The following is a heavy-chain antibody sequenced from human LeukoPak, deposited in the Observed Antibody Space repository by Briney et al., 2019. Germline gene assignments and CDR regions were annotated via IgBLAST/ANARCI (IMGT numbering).Heavy chain of an antibody. V-gene: IGHV3-30*02. D-gene: IGHD6-19*01. CDR1: GFIFNNYG. Sequence: GGSLRLSCAASGFIFNNYGMHWVRQAPGKGLEWVAFIRYDGSNKYYADSVKGRFTISRDNSKNTSYLQMNSLRVEDTAMYYCAKAGTQQWLLFVGVYWGQGALVTVSS. CDR2: IRYDGSNK. J-gene: IGHJ4*02. CDR3: AKAGTQQWLLFVGVY.